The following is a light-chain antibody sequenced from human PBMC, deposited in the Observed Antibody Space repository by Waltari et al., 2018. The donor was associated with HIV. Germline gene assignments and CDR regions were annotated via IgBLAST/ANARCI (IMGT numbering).Light chain of an antibody. V-gene: IGLV4-69*01. CDR3: QTWGTGIRV. CDR2: LNSDGRH. J-gene: IGLJ3*02. CDR1: SGHTSYA. Sequence: QLVLTQSPSASASLGASVKLTCTLSSGHTSYAIAWHRQQPEKGPRYLMKLNSDGRHSKGDGIPDRFSCASSGAERYLTISSLQSEDEADYYCQTWGTGIRVFGGGTKLTVL.